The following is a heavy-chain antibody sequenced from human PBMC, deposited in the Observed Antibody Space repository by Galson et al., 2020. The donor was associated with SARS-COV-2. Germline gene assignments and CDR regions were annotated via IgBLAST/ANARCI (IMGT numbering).Heavy chain of an antibody. Sequence: GESLKISCAASGFTFRTSSMNWVRQAPGKGLEWVSSISSSSRYIYYADSVKGRFTVSRDNADNSLYLQMSSLRAEDTAVYYWARDSTDSVYTYGTRLDNWGQGILVTVSS. CDR1: GFTFRTSS. D-gene: IGHD5-18*01. CDR2: ISSSSRYI. V-gene: IGHV3-21*01. J-gene: IGHJ4*02. CDR3: ARDSTDSVYTYGTRLDN.